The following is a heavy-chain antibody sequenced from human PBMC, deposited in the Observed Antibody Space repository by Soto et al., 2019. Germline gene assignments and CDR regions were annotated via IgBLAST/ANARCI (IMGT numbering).Heavy chain of an antibody. CDR1: GFSFSNYW. V-gene: IGHV3-7*01. J-gene: IGHJ4*02. CDR2: IKQDGSEK. Sequence: EVQLVESGGGLVQPGGSLRLSCATSGFSFSNYWMSWVRQAPGKGLEWVANIKQDGSEKYYVDSVKGRFTISRDNAKSSLYMQMISLGAEDTAVYYCARDVLGPADFWGQGTLVTVSS. CDR3: ARDVLGPADF. D-gene: IGHD3-16*01.